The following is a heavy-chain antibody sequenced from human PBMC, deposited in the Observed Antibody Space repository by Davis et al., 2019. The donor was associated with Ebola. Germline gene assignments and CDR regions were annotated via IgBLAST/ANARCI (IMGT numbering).Heavy chain of an antibody. CDR1: GGSFSGYY. CDR2: INHSGST. V-gene: IGHV4-34*01. J-gene: IGHJ5*02. Sequence: LRLSCAVYGGSFSGYYWRWIRQPPGKGLEWIGEINHSGSTNYNPSLKSRLTISVDTSKNQFSLKLSSVTAADTAVYYCARGGRWLTWGTWGQGTLVTVSS. D-gene: IGHD5-24*01. CDR3: ARGGRWLTWGT.